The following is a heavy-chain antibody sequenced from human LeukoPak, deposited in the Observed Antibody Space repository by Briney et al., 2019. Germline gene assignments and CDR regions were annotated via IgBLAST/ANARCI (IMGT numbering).Heavy chain of an antibody. Sequence: ASVKVSCKASGYTFTGYYMHWVRQAPGQGLEWMGWINPNSGGTNYAQKFQGRVTMTRDTSISTAYMELSRLRSDDTAVYYCARPDGFSGYSSLGDSWGQGTLVTVSS. CDR2: INPNSGGT. CDR3: ARPDGFSGYSSLGDS. D-gene: IGHD3-22*01. J-gene: IGHJ5*01. CDR1: GYTFTGYY. V-gene: IGHV1-2*02.